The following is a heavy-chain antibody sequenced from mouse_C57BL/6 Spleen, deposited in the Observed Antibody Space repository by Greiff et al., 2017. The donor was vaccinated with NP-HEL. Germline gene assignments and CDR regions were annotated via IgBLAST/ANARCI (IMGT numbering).Heavy chain of an antibody. Sequence: QLQQSGAELARPGASVKLSCKASGYTFTSYGISWVKQRTGQGLEWIGEIYPRSGNTYYNEKFKGKATLTADKSSSTAYMELRSLTSEDSAVYFCARGTAQATREYYYAMDYWGQGTSVTVSS. D-gene: IGHD3-2*02. CDR3: ARGTAQATREYYYAMDY. J-gene: IGHJ4*01. CDR2: IYPRSGNT. CDR1: GYTFTSYG. V-gene: IGHV1-81*01.